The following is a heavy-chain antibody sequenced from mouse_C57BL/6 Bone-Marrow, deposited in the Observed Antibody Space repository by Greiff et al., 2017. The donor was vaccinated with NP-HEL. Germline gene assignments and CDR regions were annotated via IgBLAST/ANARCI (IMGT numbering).Heavy chain of an antibody. J-gene: IGHJ2*01. Sequence: VQLQQPGAELVMPGASVKLSCKASGYTFTSYWMHWVKQRPGQGLEWIGEIDPSDSYTNYNQKFKGKSTLTVDKSSSTAYMQLSSLTSEDSAVYYCARYSSQYYFDYWGQGTTLTVSS. CDR1: GYTFTSYW. V-gene: IGHV1-69*01. CDR3: ARYSSQYYFDY. D-gene: IGHD1-1*01. CDR2: IDPSDSYT.